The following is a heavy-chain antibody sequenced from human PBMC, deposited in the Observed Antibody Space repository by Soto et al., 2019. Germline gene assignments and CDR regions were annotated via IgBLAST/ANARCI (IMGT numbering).Heavy chain of an antibody. D-gene: IGHD3-9*01. CDR1: GFTVSSNY. Sequence: GGSLRLSCAASGFTVSSNYMSWVRQAPGKGLEWVSVIYSGGSTYYADSVKGRFTISRDNSKNTLYLQMNSLRAEDTAVYYCARDALSYDILTGYPPSRDYWGQGTLVTVSS. J-gene: IGHJ4*02. CDR2: IYSGGST. CDR3: ARDALSYDILTGYPPSRDY. V-gene: IGHV3-66*01.